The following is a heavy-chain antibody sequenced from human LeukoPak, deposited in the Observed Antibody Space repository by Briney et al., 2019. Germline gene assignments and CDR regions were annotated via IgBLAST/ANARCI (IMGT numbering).Heavy chain of an antibody. J-gene: IGHJ4*02. CDR3: VRDESITGTAYRFDS. Sequence: ETLSLTCTVSLDSTTSNFWSWVRQPPGKGLEWVAIIKQDGSEKTYVDSVKGRFTISRDNARNSLFLQMNSLRAEDTAVYYCVRDESITGTAYRFDSWGQGTLVTVSS. D-gene: IGHD1-20*01. CDR2: IKQDGSEK. V-gene: IGHV3-7*05. CDR1: LDSTTSNFW.